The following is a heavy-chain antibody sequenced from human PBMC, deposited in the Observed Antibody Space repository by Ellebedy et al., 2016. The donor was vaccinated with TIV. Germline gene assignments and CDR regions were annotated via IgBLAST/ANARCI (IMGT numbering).Heavy chain of an antibody. CDR2: MKSTPDGGTT. CDR3: TTAVPAAMGMYYELDA. Sequence: GESLKISCTVSGISFTNAWMSWVRQAPGKGLEWDGRMKSTPDGGTTDYAESVIGRFTISRDDSQSTLYLEMNSLETDDTAMYYCTTAVPAAMGMYYELDAWGQGTTVTVSS. V-gene: IGHV3-15*01. J-gene: IGHJ6*02. D-gene: IGHD2-2*01. CDR1: GISFTNAW.